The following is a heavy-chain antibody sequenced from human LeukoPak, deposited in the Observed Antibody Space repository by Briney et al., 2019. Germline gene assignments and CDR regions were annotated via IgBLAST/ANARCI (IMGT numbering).Heavy chain of an antibody. V-gene: IGHV3-21*01. J-gene: IGHJ3*02. Sequence: GGSLRLSCAASGFTFSSSGMSWVRQAPGKGLEWVSSISSTGNYIYYTESMKGRFTISRDNANNSLYLQMNSLRAEDTAVYYCAREGIAAAGTEDAFDIWGQGTMVTVSS. CDR1: GFTFSSSG. CDR3: AREGIAAAGTEDAFDI. CDR2: ISSTGNYI. D-gene: IGHD6-13*01.